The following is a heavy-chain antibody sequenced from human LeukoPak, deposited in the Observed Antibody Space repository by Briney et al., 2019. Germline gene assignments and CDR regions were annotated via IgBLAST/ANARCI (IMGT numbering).Heavy chain of an antibody. J-gene: IGHJ4*02. CDR2: ISYDGRDK. Sequence: GRSLRLSCAASGFTFSNYPMHWVRQAPGKGLEWVAVISYDGRDKHHADSVKGRFTISRDNSKNTLYLQLDSLRTEDTAVYFCARDRVPSAADYYFDYWGQGTLVTVSS. CDR1: GFTFSNYP. D-gene: IGHD2-21*02. V-gene: IGHV3-30*04. CDR3: ARDRVPSAADYYFDY.